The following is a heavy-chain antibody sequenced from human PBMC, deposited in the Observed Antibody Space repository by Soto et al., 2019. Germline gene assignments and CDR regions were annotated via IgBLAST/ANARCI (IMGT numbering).Heavy chain of an antibody. CDR2: ITASGGTT. J-gene: IGHJ3*02. CDR3: AKCMQAYWNYDAHHI. V-gene: IGHV3-23*01. D-gene: IGHD1-7*01. CDR1: GFTFSTYS. Sequence: GGSLRLSCAASGFTFSTYSMSWVRQAPGKGLEWVAHITASGGTTYYADSVKGRFTISRDTSRNTLNLQMNGLRVEDTALYYCAKCMQAYWNYDAHHIWGQGTMVTVSS.